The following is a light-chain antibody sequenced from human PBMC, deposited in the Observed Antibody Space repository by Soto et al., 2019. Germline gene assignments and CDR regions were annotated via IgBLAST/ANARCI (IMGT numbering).Light chain of an antibody. Sequence: EIVMTQSPATLSVSPGERATLSCRASQSVSSYLAWYQQKPGQAPRLLIYGASTRATGIPARFSGSGSGTEFTLTISSLQSEDFAVYYCQQYNNWVTFGPGTKVDIK. CDR3: QQYNNWVT. J-gene: IGKJ3*01. CDR2: GAS. V-gene: IGKV3-15*01. CDR1: QSVSSY.